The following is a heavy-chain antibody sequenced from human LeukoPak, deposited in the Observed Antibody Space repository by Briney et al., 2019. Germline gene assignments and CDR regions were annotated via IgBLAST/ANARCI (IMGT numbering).Heavy chain of an antibody. D-gene: IGHD6-13*01. CDR2: INPNSGGT. J-gene: IGHJ5*02. CDR1: GYTFTGYY. V-gene: IGHV1-2*04. Sequence: GASVKVSCTASGYTFTGYYMHWVRQAPGQGLEWMGWINPNSGGTNYAQKFQGWVTMTRDTSISTAYMELSRLRSDDTAVYYCARSGISSSWYWFDPWGQGTLVTVSS. CDR3: ARSGISSSWYWFDP.